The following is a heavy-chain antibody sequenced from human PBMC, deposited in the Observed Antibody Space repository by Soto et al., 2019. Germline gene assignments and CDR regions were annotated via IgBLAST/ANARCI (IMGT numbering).Heavy chain of an antibody. D-gene: IGHD2-15*01. V-gene: IGHV5-51*03. J-gene: IGHJ4*02. Sequence: ELQLVQSGAQVKKAGESLKISCKGSGYSFSDYWIAWVRQTPGKGLEWMGIIYPGDSDTRYSPSFQGHVSFSADKSISTAYLQWSSLRASDTAMYFCAWGYSYFDYWGQGTLVAVSS. CDR3: AWGYSYFDY. CDR1: GYSFSDYW. CDR2: IYPGDSDT.